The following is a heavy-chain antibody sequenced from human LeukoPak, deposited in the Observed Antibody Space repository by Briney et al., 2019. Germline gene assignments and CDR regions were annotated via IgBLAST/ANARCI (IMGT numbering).Heavy chain of an antibody. J-gene: IGHJ6*02. V-gene: IGHV1-2*06. D-gene: IGHD1-26*01. Sequence: ASVKVSCKASGYTFTGYYMHWVRQAPGQGLEWMGRINPNSGGTNYAQKFQGRVTMTTDTSTSTAYMELRSLRSDDTAVYYCARLVGATQILYYYYYGMDVWGQGTTVTVSS. CDR1: GYTFTGYY. CDR2: INPNSGGT. CDR3: ARLVGATQILYYYYYGMDV.